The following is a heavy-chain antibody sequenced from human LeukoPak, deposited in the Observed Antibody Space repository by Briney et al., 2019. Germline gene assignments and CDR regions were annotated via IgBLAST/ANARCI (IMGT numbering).Heavy chain of an antibody. CDR3: ASPQITLRGYYSSWFDP. V-gene: IGHV1-69*05. Sequence: GASVKVSCKASGYTFTSYGISWVRQAPGQGLEWMGGIIPIFGTANYAQKFQGRVTITTDESTSTAYMELSSLRSEDTAVYYCASPQITLRGYYSSWFDPWGQGTLVTVSS. D-gene: IGHD3-22*01. J-gene: IGHJ5*02. CDR1: GYTFTSYG. CDR2: IIPIFGTA.